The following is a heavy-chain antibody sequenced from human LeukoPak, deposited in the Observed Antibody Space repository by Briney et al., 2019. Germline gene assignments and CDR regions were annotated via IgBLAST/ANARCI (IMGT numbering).Heavy chain of an antibody. CDR3: ARAGAYSSGVFAY. CDR2: INPSGGSP. CDR1: GYTFTSYY. D-gene: IGHD6-19*01. Sequence: ASVKVSCKASGYTFTSYYMHWVRQAPGQGLEWTGLINPSGGSPSYAQRFQGRITMTRDTSTSTVYMEVSSLRSEDSAVYYCARAGAYSSGVFAYWGQGTLVTVSS. V-gene: IGHV1-46*01. J-gene: IGHJ4*02.